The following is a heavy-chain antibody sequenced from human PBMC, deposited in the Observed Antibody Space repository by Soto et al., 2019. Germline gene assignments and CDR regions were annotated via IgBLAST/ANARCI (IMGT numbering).Heavy chain of an antibody. D-gene: IGHD2-2*01. CDR1: GGSIRSSSYY. Sequence: SETLSLTCTGSGGSIRSSSYYWAWIRQPPGKGLEWIGSIYYSGSTYYNPSLKSRVTISVDTSKNQFSLKVSSVTAAATAVYYCARQYHPDRGFYYYAMAVGGQGTTVTVPS. J-gene: IGHJ6*02. CDR3: ARQYHPDRGFYYYAMAV. CDR2: IYYSGST. V-gene: IGHV4-39*01.